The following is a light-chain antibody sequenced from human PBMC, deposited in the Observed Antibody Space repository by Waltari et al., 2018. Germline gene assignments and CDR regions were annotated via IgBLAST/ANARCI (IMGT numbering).Light chain of an antibody. CDR2: NAI. Sequence: EVVMTQSPATLSLSPGDTATLSCRASQSVSNSLSWYQQKPGQAPRLLIYNAITRATGIPARFSGSGSGTDFTLTIGSLEPEDAAVYFCLQRTNGPPTFGGGTTVEIK. CDR1: QSVSNS. V-gene: IGKV3-11*01. J-gene: IGKJ4*01. CDR3: LQRTNGPPT.